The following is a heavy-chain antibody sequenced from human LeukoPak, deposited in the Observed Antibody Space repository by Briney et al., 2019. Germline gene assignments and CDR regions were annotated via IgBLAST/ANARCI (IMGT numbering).Heavy chain of an antibody. Sequence: GGSLRLSCAASGFTFSSYWMHWVRQTPGKGLVWVSRINGDGSTTSYADSVKGRFTISRDNAKNTLYLQMNGLRAEDTAIFYCAKSLFTSATGTGRAFHIWGQGTRVTVSS. D-gene: IGHD1-1*01. CDR3: AKSLFTSATGTGRAFHI. V-gene: IGHV3-74*01. CDR1: GFTFSSYW. CDR2: INGDGSTT. J-gene: IGHJ3*02.